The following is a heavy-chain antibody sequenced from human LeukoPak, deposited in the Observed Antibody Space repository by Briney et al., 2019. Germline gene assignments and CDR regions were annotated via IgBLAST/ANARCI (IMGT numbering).Heavy chain of an antibody. Sequence: GASVKVSCKASGSTFTSYGISWVRQAPGQGLEWMGWISAYNGNTNYAQKLQGRVTMTTDTSTSTAYMELRSLRSDDTAVYYCARVGPYYYDSSGYYYVVLFDYWGQGTLVTVSS. CDR2: ISAYNGNT. CDR3: ARVGPYYYDSSGYYYVVLFDY. J-gene: IGHJ4*02. D-gene: IGHD3-22*01. CDR1: GSTFTSYG. V-gene: IGHV1-18*01.